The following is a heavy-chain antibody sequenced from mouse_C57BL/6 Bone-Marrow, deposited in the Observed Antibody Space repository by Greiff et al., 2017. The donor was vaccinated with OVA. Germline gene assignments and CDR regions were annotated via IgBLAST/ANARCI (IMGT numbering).Heavy chain of an antibody. J-gene: IGHJ4*01. CDR3: PLLGGYAMDY. Sequence: LVESGAELVRPGASVTLSCKASGYTFTDYEMHWVKQTPVHGLEWIGAIDPETGGTAYNQKFKGKAILTADKSSSTAYMELRSLTSEDSAVYYCPLLGGYAMDYWGQGTSVTVSS. D-gene: IGHD1-1*01. CDR1: GYTFTDYE. CDR2: IDPETGGT. V-gene: IGHV1-15*01.